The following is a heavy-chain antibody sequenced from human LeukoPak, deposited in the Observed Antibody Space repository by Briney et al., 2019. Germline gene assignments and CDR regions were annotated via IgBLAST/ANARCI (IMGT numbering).Heavy chain of an antibody. Sequence: SVKVSCKTSGESFSGHGISWVRQAPGQGLEWMGGIIPIFHTAKSAQNFQDSVTITTDESTGTDYMELRRLRSEDTAVYYTARDYNFDSSPYDDGLDIWGQGTMVTVSS. CDR3: ARDYNFDSSPYDDGLDI. J-gene: IGHJ3*02. D-gene: IGHD3-22*01. V-gene: IGHV1-69*05. CDR2: IIPIFHTA. CDR1: GESFSGHG.